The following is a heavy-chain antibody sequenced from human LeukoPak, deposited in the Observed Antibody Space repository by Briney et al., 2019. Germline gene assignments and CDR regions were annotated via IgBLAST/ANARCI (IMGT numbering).Heavy chain of an antibody. CDR3: AREVCGYSYGFCYYYYMDV. J-gene: IGHJ6*03. CDR2: FDPADGET. V-gene: IGHV1-24*01. D-gene: IGHD5-18*01. Sequence: ASVKVSCKVSGYTLTELSMHWVRQAPGKGFEWMGRFDPADGETIYAQKFQGRVTMTADTSTDTVYMGLSSLRSEDTAVYYCAREVCGYSYGFCYYYYMDVWGKGTTVTVSS. CDR1: GYTLTELS.